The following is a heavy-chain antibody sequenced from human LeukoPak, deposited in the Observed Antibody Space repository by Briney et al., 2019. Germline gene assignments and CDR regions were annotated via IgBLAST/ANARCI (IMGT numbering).Heavy chain of an antibody. CDR3: ARGLITMVRGIDY. D-gene: IGHD3-10*01. J-gene: IGHJ4*02. V-gene: IGHV1-8*01. Sequence: ASVKVSCKAPGYTFTSYVTNWVRQATGQGLEWRGWMNPNSGNTGYAQKFQGRVTMTRNTSISTAYMELSSLRSEDTAVYYCARGLITMVRGIDYWGQGTLVTVSS. CDR2: MNPNSGNT. CDR1: GYTFTSYV.